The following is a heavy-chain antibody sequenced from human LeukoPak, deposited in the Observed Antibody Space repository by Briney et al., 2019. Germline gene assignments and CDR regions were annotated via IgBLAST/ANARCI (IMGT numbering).Heavy chain of an antibody. D-gene: IGHD2-2*01. V-gene: IGHV4-34*01. CDR2: INRSGST. CDR3: ARGGSCSSTTCYVSDAFDI. J-gene: IGHJ3*02. CDR1: GGSFSGYY. Sequence: PSETLSLTCAVYGGSFSGYYWSWIRQPPGKGLEWIGEINRSGSTNCNPSLKSRVTMSVDTSKNQFSVKPSSVTAADTAVYYCARGGSCSSTTCYVSDAFDIWGQGTMVTVSS.